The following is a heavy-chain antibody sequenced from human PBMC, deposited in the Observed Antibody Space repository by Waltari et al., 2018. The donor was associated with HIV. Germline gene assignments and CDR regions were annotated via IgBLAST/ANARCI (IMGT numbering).Heavy chain of an antibody. CDR3: ASLPLGSGSYYDY. Sequence: QVQLVQSGAEVKNPGASVKVSCKGSGYSFSDQYMHWVRPAPGQGPEWMGWINPDSGDTNYAQKFQGRVTMTRDTSISTAYMVLSRLRSDDSAVYFCASLPLGSGSYYDYWGQGTLVTVSS. CDR2: INPDSGDT. CDR1: GYSFSDQY. D-gene: IGHD3-10*01. J-gene: IGHJ4*02. V-gene: IGHV1-2*02.